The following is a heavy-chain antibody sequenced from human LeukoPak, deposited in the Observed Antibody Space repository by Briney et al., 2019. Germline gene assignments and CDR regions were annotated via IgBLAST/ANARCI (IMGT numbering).Heavy chain of an antibody. D-gene: IGHD3-3*01. CDR1: GGSISSGGYY. Sequence: SQTLSLTCTVSGGSISSGGYYWSWIRQHPGTGLEWIGYISYSGSTYYNPSLKSRVTISVDTSKSQFSLKLSSVTAADTAVYYCARVLFGVAIPYYFDSWGQGTLATVSS. CDR3: ARVLFGVAIPYYFDS. CDR2: ISYSGST. J-gene: IGHJ4*02. V-gene: IGHV4-31*03.